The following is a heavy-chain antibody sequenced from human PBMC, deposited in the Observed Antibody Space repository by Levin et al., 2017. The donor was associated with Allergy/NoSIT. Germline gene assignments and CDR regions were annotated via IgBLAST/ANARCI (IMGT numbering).Heavy chain of an antibody. Sequence: SCTVSGGSISSSTSYWGWIRQPPGKGLEWIGSIYYSGSTYYNPSLKSRVTISVDTSQNQFSRRLSSVTAADTALYYCAKQGAVVSHWFDPWGQGTLVTVSS. CDR2: IYYSGST. J-gene: IGHJ5*02. CDR1: GGSISSSTSY. CDR3: AKQGAVVSHWFDP. D-gene: IGHD6-19*01. V-gene: IGHV4-39*01.